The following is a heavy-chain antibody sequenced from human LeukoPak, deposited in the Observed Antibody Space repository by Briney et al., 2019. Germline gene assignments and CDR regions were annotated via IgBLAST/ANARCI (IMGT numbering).Heavy chain of an antibody. CDR1: GFSFSSYS. CDR2: INSDGSST. CDR3: ARGAYCSSTSCYALRYYYYGMDV. J-gene: IGHJ6*02. V-gene: IGHV3-74*01. Sequence: GGSLRLSCEASGFSFSSYSLNWVRQAPGKGLVWVSRINSDGSSTSYADSVKGRFTISRDNAKNTLYLQMNSLRAEDTAVYYCARGAYCSSTSCYALRYYYYGMDVWGQGTTVTVSS. D-gene: IGHD2-2*01.